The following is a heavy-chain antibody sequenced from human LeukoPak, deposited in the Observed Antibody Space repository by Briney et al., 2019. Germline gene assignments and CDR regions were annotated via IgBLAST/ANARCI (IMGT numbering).Heavy chain of an antibody. CDR1: GFTFSSYW. Sequence: GSLRLSCAASGFTFSSYWMSWVRQAPGKGLEWVANIKEDGSEKYYVDSVKGRFTISRDNAKNSLYLQMNSLRAEDTALYYCVQGPYLDYWGQGTLVTVSS. V-gene: IGHV3-7*01. CDR3: VQGPYLDY. CDR2: IKEDGSEK. J-gene: IGHJ4*02. D-gene: IGHD2-21*01.